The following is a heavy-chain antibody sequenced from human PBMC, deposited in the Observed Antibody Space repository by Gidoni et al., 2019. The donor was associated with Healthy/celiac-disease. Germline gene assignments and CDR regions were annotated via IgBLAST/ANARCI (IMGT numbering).Heavy chain of an antibody. Sequence: QPAGKGLEWIGRIYTSGSTNYNPSLKSRVTISVDTSKNQFPLKLSSVTAADTAVYYCARGLGGWFDPWGQGTLVTVSS. CDR3: ARGLGGWFDP. J-gene: IGHJ5*02. CDR2: IYTSGST. V-gene: IGHV4-61*02.